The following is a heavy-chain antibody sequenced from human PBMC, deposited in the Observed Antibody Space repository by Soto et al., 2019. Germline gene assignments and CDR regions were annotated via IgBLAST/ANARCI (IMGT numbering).Heavy chain of an antibody. CDR1: GFTFSSYD. Sequence: PGGSLRLSCAASGFTFSSYDMHWVRQGTGKGLEWVSGIGVDGDTHYPGSVRGRFTISRENAKNSLYLQMNSLRAEDTAVYYCARIYAAAGNPSSYYYNGMDVWGQGTTVTVSS. J-gene: IGHJ6*02. V-gene: IGHV3-13*01. CDR2: IGVDGDT. CDR3: ARIYAAAGNPSSYYYNGMDV. D-gene: IGHD6-13*01.